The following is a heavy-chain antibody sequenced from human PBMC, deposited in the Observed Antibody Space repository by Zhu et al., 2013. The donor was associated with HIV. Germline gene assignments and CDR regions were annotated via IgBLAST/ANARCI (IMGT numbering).Heavy chain of an antibody. CDR3: ARDGVPYYYDSSGYYSGWYFDL. Sequence: QVQLVQSGAEVKKPGASVKVSCKASGYTFTGYYMHWVRQAPGQGLEWMGWINPNSGGTNYAQKFQGRVTMTRDTSISTAYMELSRLRSEDTAVYYCARDGVPYYYDSSGYYSGWYFDLWGRGTLVTVSS. J-gene: IGHJ2*01. CDR1: GYTFTGYY. CDR2: INPNSGGT. D-gene: IGHD3-22*01. V-gene: IGHV1-2*02.